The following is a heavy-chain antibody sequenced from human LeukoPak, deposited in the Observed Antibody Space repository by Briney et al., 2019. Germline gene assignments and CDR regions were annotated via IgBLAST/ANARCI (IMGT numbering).Heavy chain of an antibody. CDR3: ARGPDSGY. CDR1: GFTFSGSS. V-gene: IGHV3-73*01. D-gene: IGHD3-10*01. J-gene: IGHJ4*02. Sequence: PGGSLKLSCAASGFTFSGSSMHWVRQASGKGLEWVGRIRSKANSYATAYAASVKDRFTISRDDSKNTAYLQMNSLKTEDTAVYYCARGPDSGYWGQGTLVTVSS. CDR2: IRSKANSYAT.